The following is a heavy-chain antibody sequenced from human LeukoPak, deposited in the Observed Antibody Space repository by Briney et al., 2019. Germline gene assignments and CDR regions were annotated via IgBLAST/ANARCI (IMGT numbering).Heavy chain of an antibody. V-gene: IGHV3-30*12. J-gene: IGHJ4*02. Sequence: PGGSLRLSCAASGFTFSSYSMNWVRQAPGKGLEWVAVISYDGSNKYYADSVKGRFTISRDNSKNTLYLQMNSLRAEDTAVYYCAKGPHYYDSSLIFHYFDYWGQGTLVTVSS. CDR3: AKGPHYYDSSLIFHYFDY. CDR2: ISYDGSNK. D-gene: IGHD3-22*01. CDR1: GFTFSSYS.